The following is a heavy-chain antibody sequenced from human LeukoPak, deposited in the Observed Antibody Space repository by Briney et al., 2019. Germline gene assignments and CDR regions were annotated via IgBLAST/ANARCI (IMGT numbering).Heavy chain of an antibody. V-gene: IGHV4-4*07. J-gene: IGHJ4*02. CDR2: IYTSGST. Sequence: SETLSLTCTVSGGSISSYYWSWIRQPAGKGLEWIGRIYTSGSTNYNPSLKSRVTMSVDTSKNQFSLKLSSVTAADTAVYYCARDRYPSYDFWSGYLIFDYWGQGTLVTVSS. CDR3: ARDRYPSYDFWSGYLIFDY. D-gene: IGHD3-3*01. CDR1: GGSISSYY.